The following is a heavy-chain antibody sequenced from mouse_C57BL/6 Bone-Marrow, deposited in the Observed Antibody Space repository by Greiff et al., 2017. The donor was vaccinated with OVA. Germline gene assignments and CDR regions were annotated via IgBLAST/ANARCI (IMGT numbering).Heavy chain of an antibody. CDR3: ARERYYYGSSYLYYFDD. CDR2: ISYDGSN. Sequence: EVQLQESGPGLVKPSQSLSLTCSVTGYSITSGYYWNWIRQFPGNKLEWMGYISYDGSNNYNPSLKNRISITRDTSKNQFFLKLNSVTTEDTATYYCARERYYYGSSYLYYFDDWGQGTTLTVSS. V-gene: IGHV3-6*01. J-gene: IGHJ2*01. D-gene: IGHD1-1*01. CDR1: GYSITSGYY.